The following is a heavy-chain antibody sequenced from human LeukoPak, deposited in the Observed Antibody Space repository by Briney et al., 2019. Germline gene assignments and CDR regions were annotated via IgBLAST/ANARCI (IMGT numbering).Heavy chain of an antibody. CDR2: IGGGGGST. CDR3: AKGGVATVDYFDY. Sequence: GGSLRLSCSMSGFTLSHYAMSWVRQAPGKGLEWVSTIGGGGGSTDYTDSVKGRFTISRDNSKNTLYLQMNSLGAEDTAVYYCAKGGVATVDYFDYWGQGSLVTVSS. CDR1: GFTLSHYA. J-gene: IGHJ4*02. D-gene: IGHD5-12*01. V-gene: IGHV3-23*01.